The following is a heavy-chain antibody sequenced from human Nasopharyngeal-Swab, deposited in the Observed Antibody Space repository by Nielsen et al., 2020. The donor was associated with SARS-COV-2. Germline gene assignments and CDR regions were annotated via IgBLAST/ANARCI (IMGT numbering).Heavy chain of an antibody. D-gene: IGHD2-2*01. V-gene: IGHV3-53*04. CDR3: AREGAYCSSTSCYKTNYYMDV. CDR1: GFTFSNAW. J-gene: IGHJ6*03. CDR2: IYSGGST. Sequence: GGSLRLSCAASGFTFSNAWMSWVRQAPGKGLEWVSVIYSGGSTYYADSVKGRFTISRHNSKNTLYLQMNSLRAEDTAVYYCAREGAYCSSTSCYKTNYYMDVWGKGTTVTVSS.